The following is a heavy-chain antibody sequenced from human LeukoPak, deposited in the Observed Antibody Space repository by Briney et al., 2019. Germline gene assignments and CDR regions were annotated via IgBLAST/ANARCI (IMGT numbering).Heavy chain of an antibody. CDR2: IGGSGGST. CDR1: GFTFSSYS. CDR3: AKDRPPTTSRVDAFDI. Sequence: PGGSLRLSCAASGFTFSSYSMNWVRQAPGKGLEWVSAIGGSGGSTYYADSVKGRFTISRDNSKNTLYLQMNSLRAEDTAVYYCAKDRPPTTSRVDAFDIWGQGTMVTVSS. J-gene: IGHJ3*02. V-gene: IGHV3-23*01. D-gene: IGHD1-14*01.